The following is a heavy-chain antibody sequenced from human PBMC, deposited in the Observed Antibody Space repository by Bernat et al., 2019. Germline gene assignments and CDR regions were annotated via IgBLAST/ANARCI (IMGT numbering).Heavy chain of an antibody. CDR3: ATTSVSLYWYFDL. V-gene: IGHV1-18*01. Sequence: QGELVQSGTEMKKLGASVRVSCKAPGFIFTSNGFAWVRQAPGQGLGWMGRVSAYNGDTQYAQKFQGRVLMTTDSSTTTAYMELKNLRSDDTAVYFCATTSVSLYWYFDLWGRGTLVTVSS. CDR2: VSAYNGDT. CDR1: GFIFTSNG. J-gene: IGHJ2*01.